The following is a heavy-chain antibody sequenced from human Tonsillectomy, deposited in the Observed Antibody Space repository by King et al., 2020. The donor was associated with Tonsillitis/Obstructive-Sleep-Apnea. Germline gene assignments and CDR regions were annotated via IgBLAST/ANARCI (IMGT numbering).Heavy chain of an antibody. J-gene: IGHJ3*02. CDR3: ARDMVLEAGGDAFDI. CDR2: FSYSGST. D-gene: IGHD2-8*01. CDR1: GVSISSYY. Sequence: VQLQESGPGLVKPSETLSLTGTVSGVSISSYYWSWIRQPPGKGLEWIGYFSYSGSTNYNPSLKSRVTTSVDTSKNQFSLKLSSMTAADTAVYYCARDMVLEAGGDAFDIWGQGTMVTVSS. V-gene: IGHV4-59*01.